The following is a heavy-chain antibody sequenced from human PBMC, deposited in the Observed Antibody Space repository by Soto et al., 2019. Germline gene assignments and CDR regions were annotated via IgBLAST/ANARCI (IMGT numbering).Heavy chain of an antibody. CDR1: AFTVSSYA. CDR3: ARNYGGNSYAFDI. Sequence: LRLSYAASAFTVSSYAMDWVRQAPGKGLEYVSAISSNGGSTYYANSVKGRFTISRDNSKNTLYLQMGSLRAEDMAVYYCARNYGGNSYAFDIWGQGTMVTVSS. V-gene: IGHV3-64*01. J-gene: IGHJ3*02. CDR2: ISSNGGST. D-gene: IGHD2-21*02.